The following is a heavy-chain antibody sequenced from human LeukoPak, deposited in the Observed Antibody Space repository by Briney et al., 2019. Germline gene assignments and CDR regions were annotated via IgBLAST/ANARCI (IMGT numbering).Heavy chain of an antibody. CDR2: LSSTGST. D-gene: IGHD3-9*01. Sequence: SETLSLTCTVYGASMTSHYWSWIRRPPGRELEWIGYLSSTGSTNYNPSLKSRVAISVDTSKNQFSLKLSSVTAADTAVYYCARLRRTGNTGYYHDSWGQGTLVTVSS. J-gene: IGHJ4*02. V-gene: IGHV4-59*08. CDR3: ARLRRTGNTGYYHDS. CDR1: GASMTSHY.